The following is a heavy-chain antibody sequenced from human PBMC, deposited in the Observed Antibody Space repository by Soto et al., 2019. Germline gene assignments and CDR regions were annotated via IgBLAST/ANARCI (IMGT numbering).Heavy chain of an antibody. CDR2: IYYSGST. CDR3: ARRPSGYGMDV. J-gene: IGHJ6*02. D-gene: IGHD3-10*01. V-gene: IGHV4-39*01. CDR1: GGSISSSSYY. Sequence: SETLSLTCTVSGGSISSSSYYWGWIRQPPGKGLEWIGSIYYSGSTYYNPSLKSRVTISVDTSKNQFSLKLSSVTAADTAVYYCARRPSGYGMDVWGQGTTVTVSS.